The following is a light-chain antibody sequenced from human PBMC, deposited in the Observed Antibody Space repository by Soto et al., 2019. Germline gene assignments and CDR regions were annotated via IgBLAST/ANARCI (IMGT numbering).Light chain of an antibody. CDR1: QSISSW. Sequence: DIQMTQSPSTLSASVGDRVTITCRASQSISSWLAWYQRKPGKAPKLLIFDASILEGGVPSRFRGSGSGTQFTLTISSLQPDDFATYYCQQYNSFSPWTFGQGTKVEIK. CDR2: DAS. CDR3: QQYNSFSPWT. V-gene: IGKV1-5*01. J-gene: IGKJ1*01.